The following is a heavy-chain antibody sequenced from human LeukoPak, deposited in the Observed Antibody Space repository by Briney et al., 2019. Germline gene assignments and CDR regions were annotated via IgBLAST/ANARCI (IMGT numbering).Heavy chain of an antibody. D-gene: IGHD4-17*01. CDR3: ARVDGHQGAYGDYPLGY. J-gene: IGHJ4*02. Sequence: SVKVSCKASGGTFSSYAISWVRQAPGQGLEWMGRIIPTFGTANYAQKFQGRVTITTDESTSTAYMELSSLRSEDTAVYYCARVDGHQGAYGDYPLGYWGQGTLVTVSS. CDR1: GGTFSSYA. CDR2: IIPTFGTA. V-gene: IGHV1-69*05.